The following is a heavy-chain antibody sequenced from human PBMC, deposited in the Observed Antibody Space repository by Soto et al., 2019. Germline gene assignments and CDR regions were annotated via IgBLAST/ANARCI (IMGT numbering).Heavy chain of an antibody. D-gene: IGHD3-10*01. J-gene: IGHJ6*02. CDR1: GFTFSSYW. V-gene: IGHV3-74*01. CDR2: INTDGSST. Sequence: EVQLVESGGGLVQPGGSLRLSCAASGFTFSSYWMHWVRQAPGKGLVWVSRINTDGSSTNYADSVKGRFTISRDNAKNTLYLQMNSLRAEDTAVYYCGTIGELFDHYYYGMDVWGQGTTVTVSS. CDR3: GTIGELFDHYYYGMDV.